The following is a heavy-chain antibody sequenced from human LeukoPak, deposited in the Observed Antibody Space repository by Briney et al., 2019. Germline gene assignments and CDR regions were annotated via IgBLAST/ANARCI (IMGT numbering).Heavy chain of an antibody. CDR2: TYYRSKWYN. V-gene: IGHV6-1*01. Sequence: KASLTLSLTCAISGDSVSSNSAAWNWIRQSPSRGLEWLGRTYYRSKWYNDYAVSVKSRITINPDTSKNQFSLQLNSATSEDTAVYFCARVRSSSWTDAFDIWGQGTMVTVSS. J-gene: IGHJ3*02. D-gene: IGHD6-13*01. CDR1: GDSVSSNSAA. CDR3: ARVRSSSWTDAFDI.